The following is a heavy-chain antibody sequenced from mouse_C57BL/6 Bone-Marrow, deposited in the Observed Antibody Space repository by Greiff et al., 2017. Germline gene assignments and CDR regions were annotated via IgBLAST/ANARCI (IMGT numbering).Heavy chain of an antibody. CDR3: ARDRFYYGSSYLHWYFDV. D-gene: IGHD1-1*01. V-gene: IGHV5-4*01. CDR2: ISDGGSYT. CDR1: GFTFSSYA. Sequence: DVKLVESGGGLVKPGGSLKLSCAASGFTFSSYAMSWVRQTPEKRLEWVATISDGGSYTYYPDNVKGRFTISRDNAKNNLYLQMSHLKSEDTAMYYCARDRFYYGSSYLHWYFDVWGTGTTVTVSS. J-gene: IGHJ1*03.